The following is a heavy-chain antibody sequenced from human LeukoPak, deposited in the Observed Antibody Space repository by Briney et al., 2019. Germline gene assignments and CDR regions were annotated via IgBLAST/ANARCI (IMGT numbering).Heavy chain of an antibody. Sequence: PSQTLSLTCAISGDSVSNNRAAWNWIRQSPSRGLEWLGRTYYRSKWYNDYAVSVKSRITINPDTTKNQLSLQLNSVTPEDTAVYYCERLLARGMDVWGQGTTVTVSS. CDR1: GDSVSNNRAA. D-gene: IGHD2-15*01. CDR2: TYYRSKWYN. V-gene: IGHV6-1*01. CDR3: ERLLARGMDV. J-gene: IGHJ6*02.